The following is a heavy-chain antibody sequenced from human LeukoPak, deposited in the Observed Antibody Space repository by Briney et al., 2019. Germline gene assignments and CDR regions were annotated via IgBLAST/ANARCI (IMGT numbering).Heavy chain of an antibody. CDR3: AKIPIAVAVHFDY. D-gene: IGHD6-19*01. Sequence: PGGPLRLSCAASGFTFSSYGMHWVRQAPGKGLEWVAFIRYDGSNKYYADSVKGRFTISRDNSKNTLYLQMNSLRAEDTAVYYCAKIPIAVAVHFDYWGQGTLVTVSS. CDR2: IRYDGSNK. CDR1: GFTFSSYG. J-gene: IGHJ4*02. V-gene: IGHV3-30*02.